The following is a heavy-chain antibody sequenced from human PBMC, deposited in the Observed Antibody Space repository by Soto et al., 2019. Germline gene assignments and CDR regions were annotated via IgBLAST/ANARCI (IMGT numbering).Heavy chain of an antibody. CDR2: IIPIFGTA. CDR1: GGTFSSYA. Sequence: SVKVSCKASGGTFSSYAISWVRQAPGQGLEWMGGIIPIFGTANYAQKFQGRVKITADESTSTAYIELSSPRSEDTAVYYCARKLKTYYFDYWGQGNLVTVSS. J-gene: IGHJ4*02. CDR3: ARKLKTYYFDY. V-gene: IGHV1-69*13.